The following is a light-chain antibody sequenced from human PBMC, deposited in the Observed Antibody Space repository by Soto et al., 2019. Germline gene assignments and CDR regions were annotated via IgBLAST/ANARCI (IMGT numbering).Light chain of an antibody. J-gene: IGLJ1*01. Sequence: QSALTQPASLSGSHGQSITISCSGASSDIGPYDYVSWYQHHPGRAPKLLIYEVSNRPSGVSYRFSGSKSGNTASLTNSGLQAEDEGDYYCTTFAPGRIYVFGSGTKLTVL. CDR3: TTFAPGRIYV. CDR2: EVS. CDR1: SSDIGPYDY. V-gene: IGLV2-14*01.